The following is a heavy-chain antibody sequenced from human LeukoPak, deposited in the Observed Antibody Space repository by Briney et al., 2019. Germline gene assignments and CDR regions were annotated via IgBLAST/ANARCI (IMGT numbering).Heavy chain of an antibody. CDR2: IYYSGST. Sequence: PSETLSLTCTVSGGSISSSSYFWGWIRQPPGKGLEWIGSIYYSGSTYYNPSLKSRVTISVDTSKNQFSLKLSSVTAADTAVYYCARTTNWNYVVSWFDPWGQGTLVTVSS. D-gene: IGHD1-7*01. V-gene: IGHV4-39*07. CDR1: GGSISSSSYF. CDR3: ARTTNWNYVVSWFDP. J-gene: IGHJ5*02.